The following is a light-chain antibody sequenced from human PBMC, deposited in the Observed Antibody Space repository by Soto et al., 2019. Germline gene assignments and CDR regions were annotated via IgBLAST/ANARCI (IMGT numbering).Light chain of an antibody. CDR2: GAS. Sequence: EIVMTQSPATLAVSPGERAAISCRASQSVSSNFAWYQQKPGQAPRLLIYGASSRATGTPARFSGSGSGTEFTLTISSLQSEDFAVYYFQQYNNWPYTFGLGTKLEMK. V-gene: IGKV3-15*01. CDR3: QQYNNWPYT. CDR1: QSVSSN. J-gene: IGKJ2*01.